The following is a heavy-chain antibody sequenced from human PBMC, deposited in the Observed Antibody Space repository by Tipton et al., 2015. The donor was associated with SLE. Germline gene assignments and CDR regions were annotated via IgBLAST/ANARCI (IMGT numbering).Heavy chain of an antibody. Sequence: TLSLTCTVSGGSISSYYWSWIRQPPGKGLEWIGYIYYSGSTNYNPSLKSRVTISVDTSKNQFSLKLSSVTAADTAVYYCARDPFDYWGQGTLVTVSS. V-gene: IGHV4-59*12. CDR1: GGSISSYY. CDR2: IYYSGST. CDR3: ARDPFDY. J-gene: IGHJ4*02.